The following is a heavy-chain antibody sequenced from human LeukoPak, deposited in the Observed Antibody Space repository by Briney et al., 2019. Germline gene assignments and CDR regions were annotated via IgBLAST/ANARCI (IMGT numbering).Heavy chain of an antibody. CDR3: ATEYSSSSRGWYWFDP. D-gene: IGHD6-6*01. J-gene: IGHJ5*02. V-gene: IGHV4-4*07. Sequence: SETLSLTCTVSGGSISSYYWSWIRQPAGKGLEWIGRIYTSGSTNYNPSLKSRVTMSVDTSKNQFSPKLSSVTAADTAVYYCATEYSSSSRGWYWFDPWGQGTLVTVSS. CDR1: GGSISSYY. CDR2: IYTSGST.